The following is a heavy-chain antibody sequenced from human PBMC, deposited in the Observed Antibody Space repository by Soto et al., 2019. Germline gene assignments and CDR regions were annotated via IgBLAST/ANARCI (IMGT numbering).Heavy chain of an antibody. CDR2: ISYDGSNK. V-gene: IGHV3-30-3*01. J-gene: IGHJ4*02. Sequence: QVQLVESGGGVVQPGGSLRLSCAASGFTFSSYAMHWVHQAPGKGLEWVALISYDGSNKYYADSVKGRFTISRDNSKNTLYLQMNSLRTEDTAVYYCGRCSSTSCHLGADYWGQGTLVAVSS. CDR3: GRCSSTSCHLGADY. D-gene: IGHD2-2*01. CDR1: GFTFSSYA.